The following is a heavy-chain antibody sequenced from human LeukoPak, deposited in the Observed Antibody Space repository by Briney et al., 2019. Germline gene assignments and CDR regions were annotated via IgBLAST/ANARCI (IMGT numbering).Heavy chain of an antibody. CDR1: GFTFDDYA. V-gene: IGHV3-9*01. CDR2: ISWNSGSI. D-gene: IGHD3-10*01. Sequence: GGSLRLSCAASGFTFDDYAMHWVRQAPGKGLEWVSGISWNSGSIGYADSVKGRLTISRDNAKNSLYLQMNSLRAEDTALYYCAKDGSFTIRFPSFQHWGQGTLVTVSS. CDR3: AKDGSFTIRFPSFQH. J-gene: IGHJ1*01.